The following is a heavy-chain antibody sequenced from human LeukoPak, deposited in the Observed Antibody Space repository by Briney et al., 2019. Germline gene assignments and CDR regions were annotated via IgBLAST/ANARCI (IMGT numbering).Heavy chain of an antibody. V-gene: IGHV3-48*03. CDR2: ISSSGSTV. CDR1: GFTFSSYE. CDR3: ARDRSGYANDAFDF. D-gene: IGHD3-3*01. Sequence: PGGSLRLSCAASGFTFSSYEMNWVRQAPGQGLEWVAYISSSGSTVYYADSVKGRFTISRDNSKNTMFLQMNSLRAEDTAVYHCARDRSGYANDAFDFWGQGTMVTVSS. J-gene: IGHJ3*01.